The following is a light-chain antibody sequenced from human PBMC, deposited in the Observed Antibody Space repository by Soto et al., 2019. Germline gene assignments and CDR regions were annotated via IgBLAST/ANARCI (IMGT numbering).Light chain of an antibody. CDR3: CSYAGSSSYV. V-gene: IGLV2-11*01. CDR1: SSDVGGYNY. Sequence: QSALTQPRSVSGSPGQSVTISCTGTSSDVGGYNYVSWYQQHPGKAPKLMIYDVSKRPSGVPDRFSGPKSGNTASLTISGLQAEDEADYYCCSYAGSSSYVFGTGTKLTVL. J-gene: IGLJ1*01. CDR2: DVS.